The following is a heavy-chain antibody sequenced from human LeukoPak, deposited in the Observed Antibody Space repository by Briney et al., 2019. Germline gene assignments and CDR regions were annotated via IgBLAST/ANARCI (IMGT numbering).Heavy chain of an antibody. V-gene: IGHV3-66*01. CDR3: ARAPPGPPGIAVAGTDFDY. J-gene: IGHJ4*02. CDR1: EFSVGSNY. CDR2: IYSGGST. Sequence: GGSLRLSCAASEFSVGSNYMTWVRQAPGKGLEWVSLIYSGGSTYYADSVKGRFTISRDNSKNTLYLQMNSLRAEDTAVYYCARAPPGPPGIAVAGTDFDYWGQGTLVTVSS. D-gene: IGHD6-19*01.